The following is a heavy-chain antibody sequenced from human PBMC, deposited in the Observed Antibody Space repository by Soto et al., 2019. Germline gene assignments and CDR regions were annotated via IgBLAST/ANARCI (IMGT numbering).Heavy chain of an antibody. CDR3: ARAQSGTTTPFDY. J-gene: IGHJ4*02. CDR2: ISSSSSYI. CDR1: EFAFSSYS. D-gene: IGHD1-7*01. V-gene: IGHV3-21*01. Sequence: SLRLSGAAGEFAFSSYSRNWVRQAPGKGLEWVSSISSSSSYIYYADSVKGRFTISRDNAKNSLYLQMNSLRAEDTAVYYCARAQSGTTTPFDYWGQGTLVTVSS.